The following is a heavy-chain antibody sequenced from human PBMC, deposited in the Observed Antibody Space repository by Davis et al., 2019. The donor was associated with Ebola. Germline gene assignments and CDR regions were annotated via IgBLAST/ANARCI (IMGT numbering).Heavy chain of an antibody. CDR3: ARRVPGLADRFDY. J-gene: IGHJ4*02. Sequence: SETLSLTCAIYGESFRGYYWNWIRQPPGKGLEWIGEIKHSETTNYNPSLKSRVTISVDTSENHFSLKLSSVTAADTAVFYCARRVPGLADRFDYWGQGAPVTVSS. CDR2: IKHSETT. D-gene: IGHD3/OR15-3a*01. CDR1: GESFRGYY. V-gene: IGHV4-34*01.